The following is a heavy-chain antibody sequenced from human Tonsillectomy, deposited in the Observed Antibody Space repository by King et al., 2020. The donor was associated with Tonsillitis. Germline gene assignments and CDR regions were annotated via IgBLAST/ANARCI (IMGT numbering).Heavy chain of an antibody. J-gene: IGHJ4*02. D-gene: IGHD6-13*01. CDR2: ISYDVSNE. V-gene: IGHV3-30*18. CDR1: GFTFSSYG. CDR3: AKASLYSSSSEPDY. Sequence: VQLVESGGGVVQPGRSLRLSCAASGFTFSSYGMHWVRQAPGKGLEWVAVISYDVSNEYYADSVKGRFTISRDNSKYTLYLQLNSLKHEDTAVYYCAKASLYSSSSEPDYWGQGTLVTVSS.